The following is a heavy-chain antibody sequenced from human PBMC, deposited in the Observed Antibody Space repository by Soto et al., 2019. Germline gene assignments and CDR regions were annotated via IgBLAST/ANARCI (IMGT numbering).Heavy chain of an antibody. CDR1: GGSISSYY. CDR2: IYYRGST. J-gene: IGHJ3*02. CDR3: ARRGWEEDTAMDDAFDI. D-gene: IGHD5-18*01. V-gene: IGHV4-59*08. Sequence: SETLSLTCTVSGGSISSYYWSWIRQPPGKGLEGIGYIYYRGSTNYNPSLKSRVTISVATSKQQFSLKLSSGPAADTAVYYCARRGWEEDTAMDDAFDIWGQGTMVTVSS.